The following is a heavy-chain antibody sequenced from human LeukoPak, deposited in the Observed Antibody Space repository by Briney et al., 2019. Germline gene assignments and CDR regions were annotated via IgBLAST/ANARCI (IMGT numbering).Heavy chain of an antibody. CDR1: GFTFTNYW. Sequence: GGSLRLSCAASGFTFTNYWMSWVRQAPGKGLELVANIKQDRSEKYYVDSVKGRFTISRDNAKNSLYLQMNSLRAEDTAVYYCARETRLRWTDYWGQGTLVTVSS. V-gene: IGHV3-7*01. CDR2: IKQDRSEK. CDR3: ARETRLRWTDY. J-gene: IGHJ4*02. D-gene: IGHD5-24*01.